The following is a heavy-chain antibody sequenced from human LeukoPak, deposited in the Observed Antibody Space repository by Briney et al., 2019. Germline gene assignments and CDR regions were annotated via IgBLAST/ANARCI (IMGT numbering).Heavy chain of an antibody. J-gene: IGHJ2*01. V-gene: IGHV4-39*07. CDR1: GGSISSNSYY. Sequence: PSETLSLTCTVSGGSISSNSYYWGWIRQPPGKGLEWIGTIFHSGSTNYNPSLKSRVTISLDTSKKQFSLKLRSVTAADTAVYYCARSPSITIYGAINRRRWYFDLWGRGTLVTVSS. D-gene: IGHD3-3*01. CDR2: IFHSGST. CDR3: ARSPSITIYGAINRRRWYFDL.